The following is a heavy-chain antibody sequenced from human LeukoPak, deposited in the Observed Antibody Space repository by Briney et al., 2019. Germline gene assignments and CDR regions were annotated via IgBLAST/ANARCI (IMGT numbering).Heavy chain of an antibody. CDR3: ARDLSGVTGYTYGRGIDY. D-gene: IGHD5-18*01. J-gene: IGHJ4*02. CDR1: GFTYSRYW. V-gene: IGHV3-7*01. CDR2: IKKDGSEK. Sequence: GGSLRLSCAASGFTYSRYWMSWVRQAPGKGLEWVANIKKDGSEKYYVDSVKGRFTISRDNAKTSLYLQMNSLRAEDTAVYYCARDLSGVTGYTYGRGIDYWGQGTLVTVSS.